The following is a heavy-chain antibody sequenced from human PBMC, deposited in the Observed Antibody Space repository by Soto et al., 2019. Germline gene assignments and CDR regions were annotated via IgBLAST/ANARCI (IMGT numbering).Heavy chain of an antibody. CDR1: GGSVNGYY. V-gene: IGHV4-34*01. J-gene: IGHJ5*02. CDR2: INHTGGT. Sequence: PSETLSLTCAVDGGSVNGYYWNWIRQPAGKGLEWIGEINHTGGTHYNPSPRIRVTMSVDTSTNQFSLRLSSVTAADTAIYYCATRITVFGLLIPPFDPWGQGTQVTVSS. D-gene: IGHD3-3*01. CDR3: ATRITVFGLLIPPFDP.